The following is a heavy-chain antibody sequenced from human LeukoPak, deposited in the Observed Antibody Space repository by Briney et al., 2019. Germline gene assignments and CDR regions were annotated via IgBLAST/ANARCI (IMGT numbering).Heavy chain of an antibody. CDR1: GYSFTSYW. CDR3: ATTPEGPYDSSGYYYDDY. Sequence: GESLKISCKGSGYSFTSYWISWVRQMPGKGPEWMGRIDPGDSYTNYSPSFQGHVTISADKSISTAYLQWSSLKASDTAMYYCATTPEGPYDSSGYYYDDYWGQGTLVTVSS. D-gene: IGHD3-22*01. J-gene: IGHJ4*02. V-gene: IGHV5-10-1*01. CDR2: IDPGDSYT.